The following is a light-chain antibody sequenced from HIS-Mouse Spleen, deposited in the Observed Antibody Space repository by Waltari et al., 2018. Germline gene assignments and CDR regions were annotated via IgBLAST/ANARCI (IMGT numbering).Light chain of an antibody. CDR3: QQYGSSPPYT. CDR2: GAS. CDR1: QSVSSSY. Sequence: EIVLTQSPGTLSFSPGERATLSCRASQSVSSSYLAWYQQKPGQAPRLLIYGASSRATGIPDRFSGSGSGTDFTLTISRLEPEDFAVYYCQQYGSSPPYTFGQGPSWRSN. V-gene: IGKV3-20*01. J-gene: IGKJ2*01.